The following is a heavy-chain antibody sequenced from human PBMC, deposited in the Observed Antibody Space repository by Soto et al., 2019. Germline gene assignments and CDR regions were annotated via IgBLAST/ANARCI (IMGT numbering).Heavy chain of an antibody. Sequence: EVQLLDSGGGLVQPGGSLRLSCAASGFSFSSYAMGWVRQAPGKGLEWVSAISASGGTSYYADSVKGRVTISRDNSHNTVSLQLNSLRPEDTAIFYCAKIVGATLLGGIFDSWGQGTLVTVSS. CDR1: GFSFSSYA. CDR3: AKIVGATLLGGIFDS. D-gene: IGHD1-26*01. J-gene: IGHJ5*01. CDR2: ISASGGTS. V-gene: IGHV3-23*01.